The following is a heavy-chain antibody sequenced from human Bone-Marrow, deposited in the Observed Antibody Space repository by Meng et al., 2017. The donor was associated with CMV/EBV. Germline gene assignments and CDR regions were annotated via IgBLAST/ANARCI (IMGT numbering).Heavy chain of an antibody. J-gene: IGHJ4*02. D-gene: IGHD6-13*01. CDR3: AKDIGSSWYSHFDY. CDR1: GFTFSSYS. Sequence: GESLKISCAASGFTFSSYSMNWVRQAPGKGLEWVSSISSSSSYIYYADSVKGRFTISRDNAKNSLYLQMNSLRAEDTALYYCAKDIGSSWYSHFDYWGQGTLVTVSS. CDR2: ISSSSSYI. V-gene: IGHV3-21*04.